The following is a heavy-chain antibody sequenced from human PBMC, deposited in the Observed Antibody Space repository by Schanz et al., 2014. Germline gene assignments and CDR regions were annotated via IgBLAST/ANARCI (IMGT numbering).Heavy chain of an antibody. D-gene: IGHD3-22*01. CDR3: ARGREVVAKIFDV. Sequence: EVQLLESGGGLVQPGGSLRLSCAASGFTFSSYAMTWVRQAPGKGLDWVSAISGSGSSTYYADSVKGRFTISRDNSKNTLYLQMNNLRAEDTGVYYCARGREVVAKIFDVWGQGTMXTVSS. CDR2: ISGSGSST. V-gene: IGHV3-23*01. CDR1: GFTFSSYA. J-gene: IGHJ3*01.